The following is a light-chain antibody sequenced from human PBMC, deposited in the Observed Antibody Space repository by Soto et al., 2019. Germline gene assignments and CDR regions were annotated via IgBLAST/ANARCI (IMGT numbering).Light chain of an antibody. J-gene: IGLJ2*01. CDR3: ETWDSNNPVI. V-gene: IGLV4-60*03. Sequence: QAVVTQSSSASASLGSSVKLTCTLSSGHSSYIIAWHQQQPGKAPRYLMKIEGSGSYNKGSGVPDRFSGSSSGADRYLTISNLQSEDEADYYCETWDSNNPVIFGGGTKLTVL. CDR1: SGHSSYI. CDR2: IEGSGSY.